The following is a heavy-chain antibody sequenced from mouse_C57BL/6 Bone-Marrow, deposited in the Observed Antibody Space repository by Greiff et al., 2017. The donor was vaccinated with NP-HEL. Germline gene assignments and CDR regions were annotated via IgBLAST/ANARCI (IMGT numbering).Heavy chain of an antibody. CDR1: GYTFTDYE. J-gene: IGHJ2*01. V-gene: IGHV1-15*01. CDR3: TRWPDYYGSSYPDFDY. CDR2: IDPETGGT. Sequence: VQLQQSGAELVRPGASVTLSCKASGYTFTDYEMHWVKQTPVHGLEWIGAIDPETGGTAYNQKFKGKAILTADKSSSTAYMGRRSLTSEDSAVYYCTRWPDYYGSSYPDFDYWGQGTTLTVSS. D-gene: IGHD1-1*01.